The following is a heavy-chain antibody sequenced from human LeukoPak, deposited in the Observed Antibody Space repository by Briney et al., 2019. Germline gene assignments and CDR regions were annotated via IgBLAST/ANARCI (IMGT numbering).Heavy chain of an antibody. CDR2: IYYSGST. CDR3: ARLYYYGMDV. J-gene: IGHJ6*04. Sequence: SDPLSLTSTVSGGSISSYYGSWIRKPPGKVLEWIGYIYYSGSTNYNPSLKSRVTISVDTSKNQFSLKLSSVTAADTAVYYCARLYYYGMDVWGKGTTVTVSS. V-gene: IGHV4-59*13. CDR1: GGSISSYY.